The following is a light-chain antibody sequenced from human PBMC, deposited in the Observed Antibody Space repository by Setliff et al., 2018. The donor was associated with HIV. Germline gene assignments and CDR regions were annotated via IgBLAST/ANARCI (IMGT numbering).Light chain of an antibody. Sequence: QSALTQPASVSGSPGRSVTISCTGSSSDVGSSILVSWYQQHPGKAPKLIIYEVDKRPSGISTRFSGSKSGKTASLTISGLRAEDDEADYYCCSNTGSNTYVFGSGTKVTV. J-gene: IGLJ1*01. CDR2: EVD. V-gene: IGLV2-23*02. CDR1: SSDVGSSIL. CDR3: CSNTGSNTYV.